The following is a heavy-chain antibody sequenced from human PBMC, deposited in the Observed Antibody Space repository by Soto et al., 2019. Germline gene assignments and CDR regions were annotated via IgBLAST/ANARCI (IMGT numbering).Heavy chain of an antibody. CDR3: ASNPAAYCGGDCNYYYYGMDV. D-gene: IGHD2-21*02. J-gene: IGHJ6*02. Sequence: SVKVSCKASGGTFSSYAISWVRQAPGQGLEWMGGIIPIFGTANYAQKFQGRVTITADESTSTAYMELSSLRSEDTAVYYCASNPAAYCGGDCNYYYYGMDVWGQGTTVTVSS. V-gene: IGHV1-69*13. CDR2: IIPIFGTA. CDR1: GGTFSSYA.